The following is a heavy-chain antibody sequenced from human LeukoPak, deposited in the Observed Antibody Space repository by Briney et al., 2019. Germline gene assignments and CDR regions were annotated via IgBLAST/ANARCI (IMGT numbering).Heavy chain of an antibody. Sequence: SETLSFTCTVSGGSISSYYWSWIWQPAGKGLEWIGRIYTSGSTNYNPSLKSRVTMSVDTSKNQFSLKLSSVTAADTAVYYCARDPTTVTKGLDIWGQGTMVTVSS. V-gene: IGHV4-4*07. D-gene: IGHD4-17*01. CDR1: GGSISSYY. J-gene: IGHJ3*02. CDR3: ARDPTTVTKGLDI. CDR2: IYTSGST.